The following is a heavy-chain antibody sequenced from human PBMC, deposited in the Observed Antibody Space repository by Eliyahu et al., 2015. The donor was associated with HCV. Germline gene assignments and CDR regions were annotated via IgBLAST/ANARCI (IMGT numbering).Heavy chain of an antibody. Sequence: EVQLVESGGGLVQPGGSLRLSCAASGFTVXXXXXTWVRQPPGKGLEGVSFIYSGGSTYYADSVKGRFTISRDNYKNTLYLQMNSLRVEDTAVYYCARAYCSGTSCYDGYYYGMDVWGQGTTVTVSS. V-gene: IGHV3-66*01. J-gene: IGHJ6*02. CDR2: IYSGGST. D-gene: IGHD2-2*01. CDR3: ARAYCSGTSCYDGYYYGMDV. CDR1: GFTVXXXX.